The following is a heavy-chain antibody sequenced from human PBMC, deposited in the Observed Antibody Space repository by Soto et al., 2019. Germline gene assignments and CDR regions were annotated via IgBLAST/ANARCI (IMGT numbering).Heavy chain of an antibody. V-gene: IGHV2-5*02. CDR3: AHSLIPNWGSRGAFDY. Sequence: QITLKESGPTLVKPTQTLTLTCTFSGFSLSTSGVGVGWIRQPPGKALEWLALIYWDDDKRYSPSLKSRLTITKDTPKNQVALTMTNMDPVDTATYYSAHSLIPNWGSRGAFDYWGQGTLVTVSS. CDR1: GFSLSTSGVG. CDR2: IYWDDDK. J-gene: IGHJ4*02. D-gene: IGHD7-27*01.